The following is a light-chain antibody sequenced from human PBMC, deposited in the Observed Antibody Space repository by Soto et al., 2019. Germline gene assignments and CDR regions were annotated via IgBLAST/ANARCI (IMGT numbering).Light chain of an antibody. CDR1: QNISRY. J-gene: IGKJ2*01. CDR3: QQSYSTPNT. V-gene: IGKV1-39*01. Sequence: DIQMTQSPSSLSASVGDRVTVPCRASQNISRYLNCYQPRPGKSPKLLIYSASTLQRGVPSRFSGSGSGTDFTLTIRSLQPDDFATYFCQQSYSTPNTFGQGTKLEIK. CDR2: SAS.